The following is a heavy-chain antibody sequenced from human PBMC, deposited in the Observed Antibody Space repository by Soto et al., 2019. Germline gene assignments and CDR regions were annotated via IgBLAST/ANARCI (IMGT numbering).Heavy chain of an antibody. CDR2: ILDDGSNK. Sequence: QVQLVESGGGVVQPGRSLRLSCAASGFTFSSYIMHWVRQAPGNGLEWVAVILDDGSNKYYADSVKGRFTTSRDNSKNTLYLQMNSLRAEDTAVYYCARDDEGGSNCDLGYWGQGTLVTVSS. CDR1: GFTFSSYI. V-gene: IGHV3-30-3*01. D-gene: IGHD3-10*01. CDR3: ARDDEGGSNCDLGY. J-gene: IGHJ4*02.